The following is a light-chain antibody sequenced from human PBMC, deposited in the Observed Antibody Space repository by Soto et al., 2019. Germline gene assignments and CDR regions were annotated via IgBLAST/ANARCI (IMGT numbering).Light chain of an antibody. Sequence: DVVMTQSPLSLPVTLGQPASISCRSSESLIHSDGSTYLSWFQQRPGQSPRRLIYEVSDRDSGAXDXWSGSGSGTDFTQKISRVEAEDVGVYYCMQGTRWPWTFGQGTEVEIK. CDR1: ESLIHSDGSTY. V-gene: IGKV2-30*02. CDR3: MQGTRWPWT. J-gene: IGKJ1*01. CDR2: EVS.